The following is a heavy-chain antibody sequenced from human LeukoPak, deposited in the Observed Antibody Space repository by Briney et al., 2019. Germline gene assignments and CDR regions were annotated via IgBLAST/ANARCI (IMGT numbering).Heavy chain of an antibody. CDR1: GFTFTGYY. V-gene: IGHV1-2*02. CDR2: INPNSGGT. Sequence: PGRSLRLSCAASGFTFTGYYMHWVRQAPGQGLEWMGWINPNSGGTNYAQKFQGRVTMTRDTSISTAYMELSRLRSDDTAVYYCAREEVAVAGHYWGQGTLVTVSS. CDR3: AREEVAVAGHY. J-gene: IGHJ4*02. D-gene: IGHD6-19*01.